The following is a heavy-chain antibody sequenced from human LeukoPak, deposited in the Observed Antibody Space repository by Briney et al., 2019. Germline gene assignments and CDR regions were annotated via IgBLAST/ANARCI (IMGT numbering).Heavy chain of an antibody. V-gene: IGHV1-8*01. J-gene: IGHJ4*02. CDR1: GYTFTSYD. CDR2: MNPNSGNT. D-gene: IGHD3-22*01. CDR3: ARGVAYDSSGVGDY. Sequence: ASVKVSCKASGYTFTSYDINRVRQATGQGLEWMGWMNPNSGNTGYAQKFQGRVTITRNTSISTAYMELSSLRSEDTAVYYCARGVAYDSSGVGDYWGQGTLVTVSS.